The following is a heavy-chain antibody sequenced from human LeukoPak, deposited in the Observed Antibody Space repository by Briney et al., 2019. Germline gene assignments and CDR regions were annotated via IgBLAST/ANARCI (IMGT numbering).Heavy chain of an antibody. CDR3: IPYLGFRELSPIDY. Sequence: PGRSLRLSCAASGFTFDEYAMHWVRQAPGKGLEWVSGISWNSDTIAYADSVKGRFTISRDNAKNSLYLQMHSLRAEDTAFYYCIPYLGFRELSPIDYWGQGTLVTVSS. V-gene: IGHV3-9*01. CDR2: ISWNSDTI. D-gene: IGHD3-10*01. CDR1: GFTFDEYA. J-gene: IGHJ4*02.